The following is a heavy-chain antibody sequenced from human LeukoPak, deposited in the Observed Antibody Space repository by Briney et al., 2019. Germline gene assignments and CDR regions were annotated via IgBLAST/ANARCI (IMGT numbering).Heavy chain of an antibody. D-gene: IGHD4/OR15-4a*01. J-gene: IGHJ4*02. Sequence: GGSLRLSCAASGFTVSSTYMSWDRQAPGKGLEWVSVIYSGGTTYYADSVKGRFTISRDNSKNTLYLQMNSLRTEDTAVYYCARDLYDYGSYWGQGTLVTVSS. CDR3: ARDLYDYGSY. V-gene: IGHV3-66*01. CDR1: GFTVSSTY. CDR2: IYSGGTT.